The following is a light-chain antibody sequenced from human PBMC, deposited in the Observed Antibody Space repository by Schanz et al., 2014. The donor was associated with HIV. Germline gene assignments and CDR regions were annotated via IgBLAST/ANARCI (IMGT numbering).Light chain of an antibody. CDR2: DAS. V-gene: IGKV1-33*01. CDR3: QQYGNLPIT. J-gene: IGKJ5*01. CDR1: QGISSY. Sequence: DIQLTQSPSFLSASVGDRVTITCRASQGISSYLAWYQQKPGKAPKLLISDASNLEIGVPSRFSGSGSGTDFTFTITSLQPEDIASYYCQQYGNLPITFGQGTRLEIK.